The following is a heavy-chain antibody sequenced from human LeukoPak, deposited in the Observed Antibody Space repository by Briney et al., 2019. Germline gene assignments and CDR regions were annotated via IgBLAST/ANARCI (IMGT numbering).Heavy chain of an antibody. CDR2: IYYSGTT. J-gene: IGHJ3*02. V-gene: IGHV4-39*07. Sequence: PSETLSLTCTVSGGSISSSRYYWGWIRQPPGKGLEWIGNIYYSGTTYYNPSLKSRVIISVDTSKNQFSLKLSSVTAADTAVYYCARDYRPNDYGDLSDAFDIWGQGTMVTVSS. CDR3: ARDYRPNDYGDLSDAFDI. CDR1: GGSISSSRYY. D-gene: IGHD4-17*01.